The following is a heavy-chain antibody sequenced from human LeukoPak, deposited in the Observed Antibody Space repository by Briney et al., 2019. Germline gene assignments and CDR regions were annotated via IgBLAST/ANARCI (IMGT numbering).Heavy chain of an antibody. CDR1: GDSITSSNCY. CDR2: IYYSGST. V-gene: IGHV4-61*05. D-gene: IGHD3-22*01. J-gene: IGHJ4*02. CDR3: ARHSSGYYYVGQDYYFDY. Sequence: SETLSLTCAVYGDSITSSNCYWSWIRQPPGKGLEWIGYIYYSGSTNYNPSLKSRVTISVDTSKNQFSLKLSSVTAADTAVYYCARHSSGYYYVGQDYYFDYWGQGTLVTVSS.